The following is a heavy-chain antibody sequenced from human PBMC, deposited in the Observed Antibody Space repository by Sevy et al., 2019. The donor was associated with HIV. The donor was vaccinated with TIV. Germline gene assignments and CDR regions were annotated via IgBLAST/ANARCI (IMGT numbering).Heavy chain of an antibody. Sequence: GWSLRLSCAASGFTPSTYGMHWVRQAPGKGLEWVAVIGYDGSNKYYADSVRGRFTISRDNSKNTVYLQMNSLRAEDTALYYCGKRRTTGMTDWFDSWGQGTLVTVSS. CDR3: GKRRTTGMTDWFDS. D-gene: IGHD1-1*01. V-gene: IGHV3-33*06. CDR2: IGYDGSNK. CDR1: GFTPSTYG. J-gene: IGHJ5*01.